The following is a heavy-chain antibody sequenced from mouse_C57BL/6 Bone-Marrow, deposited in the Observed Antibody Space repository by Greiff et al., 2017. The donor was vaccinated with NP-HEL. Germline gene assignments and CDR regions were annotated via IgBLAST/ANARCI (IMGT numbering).Heavy chain of an antibody. D-gene: IGHD1-1*01. V-gene: IGHV1-54*01. CDR1: GYAFTNYL. Sequence: QVQLQQSGAELVRPGTSVKVSCKASGYAFTNYLIEWVQQRPGQGLEWIGVINPGSGGTNYNEKFKGKATLTADKSSSTAYMQLSSLTSEDSAVYFCARGEFIYWGQGTLVTVSA. CDR3: ARGEFIY. J-gene: IGHJ3*01. CDR2: INPGSGGT.